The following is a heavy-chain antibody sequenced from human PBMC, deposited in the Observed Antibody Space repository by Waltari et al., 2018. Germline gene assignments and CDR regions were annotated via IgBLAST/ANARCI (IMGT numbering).Heavy chain of an antibody. CDR1: GGSISSYY. D-gene: IGHD2-15*01. V-gene: IGHV4-59*01. J-gene: IGHJ3*02. CDR2: IYSSGTT. CDR3: ARDRYCSGGSCYGGGGAFDI. Sequence: QVQLQESGPGLVKPSETLSLTCTVSGGSISSYYWSWIRQPPGKGLEWIVYIYSSGTTNNNPSLKSRVTISVDTSKNQFSLKLSSVTAADTAVYYCARDRYCSGGSCYGGGGAFDIWGQGTMVTVSS.